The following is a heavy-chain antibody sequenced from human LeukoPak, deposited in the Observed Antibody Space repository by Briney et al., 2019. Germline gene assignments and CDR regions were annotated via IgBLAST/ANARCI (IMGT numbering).Heavy chain of an antibody. CDR3: ARDAGYCSSTSCRVYYYYMDV. J-gene: IGHJ6*03. D-gene: IGHD2-2*01. CDR1: GYTFTSYG. Sequence: GASVKVSCKASGYTFTSYGISWVRQAPGQGLEWMGWISAYNGITNYAQKLQGRVTMTTDTSTSTAYMELRSLRSDDTAVYYCARDAGYCSSTSCRVYYYYMDVWGKGTTVTVSS. CDR2: ISAYNGIT. V-gene: IGHV1-18*01.